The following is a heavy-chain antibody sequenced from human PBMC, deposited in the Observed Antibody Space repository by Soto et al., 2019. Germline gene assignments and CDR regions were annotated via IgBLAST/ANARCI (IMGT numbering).Heavy chain of an antibody. CDR3: TTDPVVRGVISYGMDV. D-gene: IGHD3-10*01. V-gene: IGHV3-15*01. J-gene: IGHJ6*02. CDR2: IKSKTDGGTT. CDR1: GFTFSNAW. Sequence: EVQLVESGGGLVKPGGSLRLSCAASGFTFSNAWMSWVRQAPGKGLEWVGRIKSKTDGGTTDYAAPVKGRLTISRDDSKNTLYLQMNSLKTEDTAVYYCTTDPVVRGVISYGMDVWGQGTTVTVSS.